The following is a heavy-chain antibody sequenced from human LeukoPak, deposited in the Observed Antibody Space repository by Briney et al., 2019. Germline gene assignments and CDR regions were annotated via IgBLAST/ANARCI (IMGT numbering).Heavy chain of an antibody. V-gene: IGHV3-21*01. J-gene: IGHJ4*02. CDR1: EFTFSSYN. CDR3: ARDRGATTSFPFDY. CDR2: ISGTGAYI. D-gene: IGHD1-26*01. Sequence: GGSLRLSCAASEFTFSSYNMKWVRQAPGKELEWVSSISGTGAYIYYADSVKGRFTISRDNAKNSLYLQMNSLRAEDTAVYYCARDRGATTSFPFDYWGQGTLVTVSS.